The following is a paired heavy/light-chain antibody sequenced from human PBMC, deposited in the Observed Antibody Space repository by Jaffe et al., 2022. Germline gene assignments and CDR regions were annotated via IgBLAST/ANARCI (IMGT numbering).Light chain of an antibody. CDR3: QQYNHWPLT. CDR1: QTVRSN. V-gene: IGKV3-15*01. Sequence: EIVMTQSPATLSVSPGERASLSCRASQTVRSNLAWYQQKPGQAPRLLFYGASTRAPGIPARFSVTGSEAEFTLTISSLQSEDFAVYYCQQYNHWPLTFGGGTKVEIQ. J-gene: IGKJ4*01. CDR2: GAS.
Heavy chain of an antibody. CDR1: GYIFDQYW. V-gene: IGHV5-51*03. D-gene: IGHD6-25*01. CDR3: LRGTGQGGIAAAGYDAFDI. CDR2: IFPGDSDS. J-gene: IGHJ3*02. Sequence: EARLVQSGAEVKKPGESLKISCKGSGYIFDQYWIAWVRQMPGKGLEWMGSIFPGDSDSKYRPSIEGQVTMSVDKSTSTAYLEWRSLRASESGMYYCLRGTGQGGIAAAGYDAFDIWGQGTMVTMSS.